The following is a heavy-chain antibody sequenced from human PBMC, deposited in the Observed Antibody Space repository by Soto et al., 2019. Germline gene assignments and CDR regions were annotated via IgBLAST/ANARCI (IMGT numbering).Heavy chain of an antibody. CDR1: GFTFSSYG. CDR3: ARDTEIFGVVRHFDY. D-gene: IGHD3-3*01. V-gene: IGHV3-33*01. CDR2: IWYDVSNK. Sequence: VQLVEAGGGVVQPGRSLRLSCAASGFTFSSYGMHWVRQAPGKGLEWVAGIWYDVSNKYYADSVKGRFTISRDNSNNTLYLQMNSLRAEDTAVYYCARDTEIFGVVRHFDYWGQGTLVTVSS. J-gene: IGHJ4*02.